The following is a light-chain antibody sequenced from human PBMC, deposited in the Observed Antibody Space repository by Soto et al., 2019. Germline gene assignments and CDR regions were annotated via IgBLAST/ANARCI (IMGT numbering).Light chain of an antibody. V-gene: IGLV1-40*01. CDR1: SSNIGAGYD. Sequence: QSVLTQPPSVSGAPGQRVTISCTGGSSNIGAGYDVHWYQQLPGTAPKLLIYGNSNRPSGVPDRFSGAKSGTSASLAITGLQAEHEADYYCQSYDSSLSAYVFGTGTKVTVL. J-gene: IGLJ1*01. CDR3: QSYDSSLSAYV. CDR2: GNS.